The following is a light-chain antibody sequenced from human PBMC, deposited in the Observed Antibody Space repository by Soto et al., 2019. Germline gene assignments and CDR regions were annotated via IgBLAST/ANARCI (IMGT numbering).Light chain of an antibody. CDR1: QGISSY. J-gene: IGKJ1*01. CDR3: QQYYSSWT. CDR2: AAS. V-gene: IGKV1-8*01. Sequence: AIRMTQSPSSFSASTGDRVTITCRASQGISSYLAWYQQKPGKAPKLLIYAASTLQSGVPSRFSGSGSGTDFTLTISCLQSEDFATYYCQQYYSSWTFGQGTKVDI.